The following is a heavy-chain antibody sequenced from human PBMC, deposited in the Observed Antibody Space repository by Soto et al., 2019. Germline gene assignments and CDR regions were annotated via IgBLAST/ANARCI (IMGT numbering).Heavy chain of an antibody. CDR3: ARDLDGLHDDTSGPFPRPG. Sequence: SETLSLTCTVSGGSISSDDYYWSWIRQAPGRGLEWIGYIHSSGSIYYNPSLKSRATMSVDTAGNQFSLKVSSVTVADTAVYYCARDLDGLHDDTSGPFPRPGWGQGTLVTVSS. D-gene: IGHD3-22*01. CDR1: GGSISSDDYY. V-gene: IGHV4-30-4*01. J-gene: IGHJ1*01. CDR2: IHSSGSI.